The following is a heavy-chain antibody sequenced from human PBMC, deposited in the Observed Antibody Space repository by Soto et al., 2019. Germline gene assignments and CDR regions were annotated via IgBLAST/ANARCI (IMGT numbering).Heavy chain of an antibody. J-gene: IGHJ4*02. D-gene: IGHD1-26*01. CDR3: AHAYGGRSLY. V-gene: IGHV2-5*02. CDR2: IYWDDSK. Sequence: QITLKESGPTLVKPTQTLTLTCTFSGFSLPTARVGVGWIRQPPGKALGWLAVIYWDDSKTYRPSLKSRITITKDTSKNQVALTMTDMDPVDTATYYCAHAYGGRSLYWGQGTLVTVSS. CDR1: GFSLPTARVG.